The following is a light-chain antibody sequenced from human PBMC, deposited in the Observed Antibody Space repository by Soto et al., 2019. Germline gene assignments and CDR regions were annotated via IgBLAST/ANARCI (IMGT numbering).Light chain of an antibody. CDR3: TSHAAINV. Sequence: QSALTQPPSASGSPGQSVTISCTGSSSDVGGYNYVSWYQHHPGKAPKLIIYEVDKRSSGVPDRFSGSKSGNTASLTVSGLQAEDEADHYCTSHAAINVFGTGTKLTVL. J-gene: IGLJ1*01. V-gene: IGLV2-8*01. CDR1: SSDVGGYNY. CDR2: EVD.